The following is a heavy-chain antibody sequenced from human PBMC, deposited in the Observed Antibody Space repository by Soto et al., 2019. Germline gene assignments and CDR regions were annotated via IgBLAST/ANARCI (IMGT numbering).Heavy chain of an antibody. Sequence: KASETLSLTCAVYGGSFSGYYWSWIRQPPGKGLEWIGEINHSGSTNYNPSLKSRVTISVDTSKNQFSLKLSSVTAADTAVYYCARGPDARDFDYWGQGTLVTVSS. CDR2: INHSGST. J-gene: IGHJ4*02. CDR3: ARGPDARDFDY. V-gene: IGHV4-34*01. CDR1: GGSFSGYY.